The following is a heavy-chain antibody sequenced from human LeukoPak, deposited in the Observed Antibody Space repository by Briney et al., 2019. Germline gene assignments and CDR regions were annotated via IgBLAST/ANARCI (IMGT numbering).Heavy chain of an antibody. D-gene: IGHD3-10*01. J-gene: IGHJ4*02. Sequence: PSETLSLTCTVSGGSISSSSYYWGWIRQPPGKGLEWIGSIYYSGSTYYNPSLKSRVTISVDTSKNQFSLKLSSVTAADTAVYYCARREWELYYFDYWGQGTLVTVSS. V-gene: IGHV4-39*01. CDR2: IYYSGST. CDR3: ARREWELYYFDY. CDR1: GGSISSSSYY.